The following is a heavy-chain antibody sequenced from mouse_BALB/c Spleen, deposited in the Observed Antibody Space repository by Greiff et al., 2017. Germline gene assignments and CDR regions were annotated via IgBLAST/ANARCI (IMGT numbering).Heavy chain of an antibody. D-gene: IGHD1-1*01. V-gene: IGHV3-2*02. CDR2: ISYSGST. CDR3: AFTTGYYFDY. CDR1: GYSITSDYA. Sequence: EVQLQQSGPGLVKPSQSLSLTCTVTGYSITSDYAWNWIRQFPGNKLEWMGYISYSGSTSYNPSLKSRISITRDTSKNQFFLQLNSVTTEDTATYYCAFTTGYYFDYWGQGTTLTVSS. J-gene: IGHJ2*01.